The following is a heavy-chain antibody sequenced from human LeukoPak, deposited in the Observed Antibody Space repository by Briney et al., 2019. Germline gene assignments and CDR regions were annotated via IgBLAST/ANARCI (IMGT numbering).Heavy chain of an antibody. Sequence: TGGSLRLSCAASGFTFSSYAMHWVRQAPGKGLEWVAFIRYDGSNKYYADSVKGRFTISRDNSKNTLYLQMNSLRAEDTAVYYCAKGFRYCSSTSCPMGGYWGQGTLVTVSS. J-gene: IGHJ4*02. CDR3: AKGFRYCSSTSCPMGGY. V-gene: IGHV3-30*02. CDR2: IRYDGSNK. CDR1: GFTFSSYA. D-gene: IGHD2-2*01.